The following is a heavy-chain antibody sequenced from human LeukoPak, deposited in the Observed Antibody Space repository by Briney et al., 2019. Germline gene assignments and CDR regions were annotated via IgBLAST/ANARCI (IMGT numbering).Heavy chain of an antibody. CDR2: ISAYNGNT. J-gene: IGHJ4*02. CDR3: ARDGPTYYYDSSGYYRPYYFDY. Sequence: ASVKVPCKASGYTFTSYGISWVRQAPGQGLEWIGWISAYNGNTNYAQKLQGRVTMTTDTSTSTAYMELRSLRSDDTAVYYCARDGPTYYYDSSGYYRPYYFDYWGQGTLVTVSS. V-gene: IGHV1-18*01. CDR1: GYTFTSYG. D-gene: IGHD3-22*01.